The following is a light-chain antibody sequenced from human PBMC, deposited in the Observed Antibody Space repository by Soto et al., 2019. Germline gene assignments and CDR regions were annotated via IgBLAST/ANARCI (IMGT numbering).Light chain of an antibody. CDR2: EVS. CDR1: QSLLSSGGETY. J-gene: IGKJ5*01. V-gene: IGKV2D-29*02. Sequence: DIVMSQTPLSLSVTPGQPASISCRSSQSLLSSGGETYLFWYLQRPGQSPKLLIYEVSNRISAGRDRFSGSGSGTDFTLKISRVEAEEAGVYYCMKSTQLPLTFGQGTRLEVK. CDR3: MKSTQLPLT.